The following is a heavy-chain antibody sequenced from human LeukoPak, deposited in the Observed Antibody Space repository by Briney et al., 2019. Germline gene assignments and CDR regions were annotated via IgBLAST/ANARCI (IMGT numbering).Heavy chain of an antibody. CDR3: ARGGSYYLIDY. CDR1: GASISSYY. CDR2: IYYSGST. V-gene: IGHV4-59*01. D-gene: IGHD1-26*01. J-gene: IGHJ4*02. Sequence: PSETLSLTCTVSGASISSYYRSWIRQPPGKGLEWIGYIYYSGSTNYNPSLKSRVTISVDTSKNQFSLKLSSVTAADTAVYYCARGGSYYLIDYWGQGTLVTVSS.